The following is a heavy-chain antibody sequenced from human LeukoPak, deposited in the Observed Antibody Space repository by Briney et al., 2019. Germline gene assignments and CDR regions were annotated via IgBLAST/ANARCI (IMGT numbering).Heavy chain of an antibody. CDR1: GGTFSSYA. V-gene: IGHV1-69*06. CDR3: ARDLERLSPNWFDP. Sequence: GASVKVSCKASGGTFSSYAISWVRQAPGQGLEWMGGIIPIFGTANYAQKFQGRVTITADKSTSTAYMELSSLRSEDTAVYYCARDLERLSPNWFDPWGQGTLVTVSS. J-gene: IGHJ5*02. D-gene: IGHD1-1*01. CDR2: IIPIFGTA.